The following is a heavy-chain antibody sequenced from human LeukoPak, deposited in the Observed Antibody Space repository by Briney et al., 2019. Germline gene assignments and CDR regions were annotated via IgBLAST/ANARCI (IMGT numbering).Heavy chain of an antibody. D-gene: IGHD4-17*01. V-gene: IGHV1-8*01. J-gene: IGHJ2*01. Sequence: ASVKVSCKASGYTFTSYDINWVRQATGQGLEWMGWMNPNSGNTGYAQKFQGRVTMTRNTSISTAYMEPSSLRSEDTAVYYCARGLGDYGYWYFDLWGRGTLVTVSS. CDR3: ARGLGDYGYWYFDL. CDR1: GYTFTSYD. CDR2: MNPNSGNT.